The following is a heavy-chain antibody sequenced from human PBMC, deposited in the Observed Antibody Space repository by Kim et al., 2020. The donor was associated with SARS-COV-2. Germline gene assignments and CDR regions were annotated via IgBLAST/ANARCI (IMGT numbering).Heavy chain of an antibody. J-gene: IGHJ2*01. CDR1: GGSFSGYY. D-gene: IGHD6-13*01. Sequence: SETLSLTCAVYGGSFSGYYWSWIRQPPGKGLEWIGEINHSGSTNYNPSLKSRVTISVDTSKNQFSLKLSSVTAADTAVYYCARSRIAAAGTYWYFDLWGRGTLVTVSS. V-gene: IGHV4-34*01. CDR2: INHSGST. CDR3: ARSRIAAAGTYWYFDL.